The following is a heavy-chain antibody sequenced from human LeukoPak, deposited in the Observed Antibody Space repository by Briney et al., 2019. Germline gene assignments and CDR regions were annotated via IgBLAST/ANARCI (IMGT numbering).Heavy chain of an antibody. CDR2: ISAYNGNT. CDR3: ARRVGIAGMFDY. J-gene: IGHJ4*02. Sequence: ASVKVSCKASGYTFISYDISWVRQAPGQGLEWMGWISAYNGNTNYAQKLQGRVTMTTDTSTSTAYMELRSLRSDDTAVYYCARRVGIAGMFDYWGQGTLVTVSS. D-gene: IGHD6-13*01. CDR1: GYTFISYD. V-gene: IGHV1-18*01.